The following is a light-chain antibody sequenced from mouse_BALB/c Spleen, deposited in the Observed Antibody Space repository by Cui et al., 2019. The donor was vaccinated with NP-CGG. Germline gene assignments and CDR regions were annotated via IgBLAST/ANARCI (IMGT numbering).Light chain of an antibody. CDR2: GTN. CDR3: ALWYSNHWV. V-gene: IGLV1*01. Sequence: QAVVTPESALTTSPGETLTLTCRSSTGAVATNNYANWVQEKPDHLFTGLIGGTNNRAPGVPARFSGSLIGDKAALTITGAQTEDEAIYFCALWYSNHWVFGGGTKLTVL. J-gene: IGLJ1*01. CDR1: TGAVATNNY.